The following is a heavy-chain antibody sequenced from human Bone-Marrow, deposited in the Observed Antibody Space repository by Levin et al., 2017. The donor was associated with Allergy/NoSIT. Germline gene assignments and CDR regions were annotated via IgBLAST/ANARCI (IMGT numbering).Heavy chain of an antibody. CDR1: GYTFTSYG. Sequence: GESLKISCKASGYTFTSYGISWVRQAPGQGLEWMGWISAYNGNTNYAQKLQGRVTMTTDTSTSTAYMELRSLRSDDTAVYYCARDSLHYGSGSHYWGQGTLVTVSS. CDR3: ARDSLHYGSGSHY. J-gene: IGHJ4*02. CDR2: ISAYNGNT. V-gene: IGHV1-18*01. D-gene: IGHD3-10*01.